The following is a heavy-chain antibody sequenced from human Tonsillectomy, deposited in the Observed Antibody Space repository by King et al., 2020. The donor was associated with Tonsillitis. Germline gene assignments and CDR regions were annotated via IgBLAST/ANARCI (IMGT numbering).Heavy chain of an antibody. J-gene: IGHJ4*02. D-gene: IGHD3-16*01. CDR3: AKDHLATAGEGGWGLDY. CDR2: IRYDGSNK. CDR1: GFTFSTYG. Sequence: VQLVESGGGVVQPGGSLRLSCAASGFTFSTYGMHWVRQAPGKGLEWVAFIRYDGSNKYYADSVKGRFTIARDNSKNTLYLQMNSLRAEDTAVYYCAKDHLATAGEGGWGLDYWGQGTLVTVSS. V-gene: IGHV3-30*02.